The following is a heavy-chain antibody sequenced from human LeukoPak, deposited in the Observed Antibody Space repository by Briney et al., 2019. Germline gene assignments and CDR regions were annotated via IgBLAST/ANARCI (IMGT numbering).Heavy chain of an antibody. CDR1: GFTLSSYS. Sequence: GGSLRLSCAASGFTLSSYSMNWVRQAPGKGLEWVSSISSSSSYIYYADSVKGRFTISRDNAKNSLYLQMNSLRAEDKAVYYFATIAARRGKGVDYLGQGTLVTVSS. V-gene: IGHV3-21*01. D-gene: IGHD6-6*01. CDR3: ATIAARRGKGVDY. CDR2: ISSSSSYI. J-gene: IGHJ4*01.